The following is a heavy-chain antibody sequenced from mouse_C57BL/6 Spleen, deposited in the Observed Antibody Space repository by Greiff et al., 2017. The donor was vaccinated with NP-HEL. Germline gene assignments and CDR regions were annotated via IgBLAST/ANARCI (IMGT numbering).Heavy chain of an antibody. J-gene: IGHJ4*01. CDR2: IYPGDGDT. V-gene: IGHV1-80*01. D-gene: IGHD1-1*01. CDR1: GYAFSSYW. Sequence: QVQLQQSGAELVKPGASVKISCKASGYAFSSYWMNWVKQRPGKGLEWIGQIYPGDGDTNYNGKFKGKATLTADKSSSTAYMQLSSLTSEDSAVYFCARLGYYGSTSYAMDYWGQGTSVTVSS. CDR3: ARLGYYGSTSYAMDY.